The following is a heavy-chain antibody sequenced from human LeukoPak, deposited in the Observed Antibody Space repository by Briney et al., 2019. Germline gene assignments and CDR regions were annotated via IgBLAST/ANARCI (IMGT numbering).Heavy chain of an antibody. J-gene: IGHJ6*02. CDR2: ISVSTSYI. V-gene: IGHV3-21*01. Sequence: GGSLRLSCAASGFTFSSYSMDWVRQAPGKGLEWVSSISVSTSYIYCADSVKGRFTISRDNAKNSLYLQMNSLRAEDTAVYYCARDMNWGSGAVDVWGQGTTVTVSS. D-gene: IGHD7-27*01. CDR1: GFTFSSYS. CDR3: ARDMNWGSGAVDV.